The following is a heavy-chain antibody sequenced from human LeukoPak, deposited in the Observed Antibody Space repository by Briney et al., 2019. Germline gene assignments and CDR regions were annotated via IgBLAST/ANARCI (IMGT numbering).Heavy chain of an antibody. J-gene: IGHJ4*02. CDR3: SHRRAPYYYDTGGSYREGPDFYFDY. CDR2: IYWNDEK. V-gene: IGHV2-5*01. CDR1: GFSLSTDAVG. Sequence: SGPTLVNPTQTLTLTCTFSGFSLSTDAVGVGWVRQPPGKALEWLALIYWNDEKRYTPSLKSRLTITKDTSKNQVVLTMTNMDPVDTATYYCSHRRAPYYYDTGGSYREGPDFYFDYWGQGTLVTVSS. D-gene: IGHD3-22*01.